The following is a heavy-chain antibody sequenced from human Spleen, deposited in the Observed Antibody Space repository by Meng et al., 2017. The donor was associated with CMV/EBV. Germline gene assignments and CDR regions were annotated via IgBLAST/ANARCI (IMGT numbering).Heavy chain of an antibody. Sequence: GGSLRLSCAASGFTFSSYWMHWVRQAPGKGLVWVSRINSDGSSTSYADSVKGRFTISRDNAKNTLYLQMNSLRAEDTAVYYCARERWLQIKADQYYYYYGMDVWGQGTTVTVSS. CDR2: INSDGSST. V-gene: IGHV3-74*01. CDR3: ARERWLQIKADQYYYYYGMDV. J-gene: IGHJ6*02. CDR1: GFTFSSYW. D-gene: IGHD5-24*01.